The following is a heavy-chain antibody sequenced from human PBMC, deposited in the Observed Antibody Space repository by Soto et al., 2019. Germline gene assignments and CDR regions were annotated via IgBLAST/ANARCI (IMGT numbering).Heavy chain of an antibody. V-gene: IGHV1-18*01. CDR2: ISAYNGKT. D-gene: IGHD3-16*01. J-gene: IGHJ6*02. CDR3: ARDGALGETYYYGGMDV. CDR1: GYTFTSYG. Sequence: QVQLVQSGAEVKKPGASVKVSCKASGYTFTSYGISWVRQAPGQGLEWMGWISAYNGKTNYAQKLQGRVTMTTDTSTSTAYMELRSLRSDDTAVYYCARDGALGETYYYGGMDVWGQGTTVTVSS.